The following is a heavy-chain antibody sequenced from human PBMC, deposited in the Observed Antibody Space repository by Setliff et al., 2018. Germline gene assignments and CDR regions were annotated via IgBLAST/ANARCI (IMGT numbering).Heavy chain of an antibody. J-gene: IGHJ6*04. Sequence: PSETLSLTCTVSGGSISSNSHDWGWIRQPAGKGLEWIGRIYISGSTIYNPSLKSRVTVSLDTSKNQFSLKLNSVTAADTAVYFCARGITSGGYWGQSSHDLDVWGKGTTVTVSS. CDR1: GGSISSNSHD. CDR2: IYISGST. D-gene: IGHD3-22*01. CDR3: ARGITSGGYWGQSSHDLDV. V-gene: IGHV4-61*02.